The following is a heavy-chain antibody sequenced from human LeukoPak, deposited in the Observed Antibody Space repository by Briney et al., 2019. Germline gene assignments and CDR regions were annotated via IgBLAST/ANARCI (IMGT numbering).Heavy chain of an antibody. CDR3: ARTFPAYCGGDCYGFDY. D-gene: IGHD2-21*01. Sequence: PSETLSLTCTVSGGSISSYYWSWIRQPPGKGLEWIGYIYYSGSTNYNPSLKSRVTISVDTSKNQFSLRLSSVTAADTAVYYCARTFPAYCGGDCYGFDYWGQGTLVTVSS. V-gene: IGHV4-59*01. CDR2: IYYSGST. CDR1: GGSISSYY. J-gene: IGHJ4*02.